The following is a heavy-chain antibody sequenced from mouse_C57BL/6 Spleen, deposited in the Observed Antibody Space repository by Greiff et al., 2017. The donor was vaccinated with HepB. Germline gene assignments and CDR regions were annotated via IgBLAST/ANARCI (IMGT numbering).Heavy chain of an antibody. CDR2: ISNGGGST. D-gene: IGHD1-1*01. Sequence: EVHLVESGGGLVQPGGSLKLSCAASGFTFSDYYMYWVRQTPEKRLEWVAYISNGGGSTYYPDTVKGRFTISRDNAKNTLYLQMSRLKSEDTAMYYWARHKDYGSSGWYFDVWGTGTTVTVSS. J-gene: IGHJ1*03. CDR3: ARHKDYGSSGWYFDV. CDR1: GFTFSDYY. V-gene: IGHV5-12*01.